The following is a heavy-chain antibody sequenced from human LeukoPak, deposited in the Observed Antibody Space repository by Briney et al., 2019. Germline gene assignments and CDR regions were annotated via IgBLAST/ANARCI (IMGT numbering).Heavy chain of an antibody. CDR3: ARDSSKSYGGSSFDY. Sequence: PGGSLRLSCATSGFTFSSYWMSWVRQAPGKGLEWVANIKQDGSEKYYVDSVKGRFTISRDNAKNSLYLQMSSLRAEDTAVYYCARDSSKSYGGSSFDYWGQGTLVTVSS. D-gene: IGHD3-10*01. V-gene: IGHV3-7*01. CDR1: GFTFSSYW. J-gene: IGHJ4*02. CDR2: IKQDGSEK.